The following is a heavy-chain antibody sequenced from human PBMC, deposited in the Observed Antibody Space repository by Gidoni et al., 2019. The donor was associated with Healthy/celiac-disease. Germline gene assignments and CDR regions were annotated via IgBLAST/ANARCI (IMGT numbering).Heavy chain of an antibody. CDR3: ARLGGATTGLDY. V-gene: IGHV4-39*01. Sequence: QLQLQESGPGLVKPSETLSPTCTVSGGSSSSSSYYWGWIRQPPGKGLEWIGSIYYSGSTYYNPSLKSRVTISVDTSKNQFSLKLSSVTAADTAVYYCARLGGATTGLDYWGQGTLVTVSS. J-gene: IGHJ4*01. D-gene: IGHD1-26*01. CDR1: GGSSSSSSYY. CDR2: IYYSGST.